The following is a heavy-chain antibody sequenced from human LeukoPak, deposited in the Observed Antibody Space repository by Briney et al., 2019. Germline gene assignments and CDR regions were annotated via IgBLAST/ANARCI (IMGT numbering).Heavy chain of an antibody. V-gene: IGHV3-30*18. CDR1: GFTFSNYG. Sequence: GGSLRLSCAASGFTFSNYGMRWVRQAPGKGLEWVVVISCDGSNKYYADSVKGRFTISRDNSKNTLYLQMNSLRAEDTAVYYCANGYYYGSGSYYKEAFDIWGQGTMVTVSS. J-gene: IGHJ3*02. D-gene: IGHD3-10*01. CDR3: ANGYYYGSGSYYKEAFDI. CDR2: ISCDGSNK.